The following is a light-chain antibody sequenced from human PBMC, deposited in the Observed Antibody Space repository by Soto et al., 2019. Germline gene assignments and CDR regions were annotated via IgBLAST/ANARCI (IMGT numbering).Light chain of an antibody. J-gene: IGKJ3*01. CDR2: AAS. CDR1: QSISSY. V-gene: IGKV1-39*01. CDR3: QQSYSTPGTT. Sequence: DIQMTQPPSSLSASVGDRVTITCRASQSISSYLNWYQQKPGKAPKLLIYAASSLQSGVPSRFSGSGSGTDFTLTISSLQPEDFATYYCQQSYSTPGTTFGPGTKVDIK.